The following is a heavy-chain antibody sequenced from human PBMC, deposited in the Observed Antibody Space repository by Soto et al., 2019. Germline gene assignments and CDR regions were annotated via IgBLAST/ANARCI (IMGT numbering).Heavy chain of an antibody. CDR2: IYYSGST. Sequence: QLQLQESGPGLVKPSETLSLTCTVSGGSISSSSYYWGWIRQPPGKGLEWIGSIYYSGSTYYNPSLKSRVTISVDTSKNQFSLKLSSVTAADTAVYYCARPARTGTARGWFDPWGQGTLVTVSS. D-gene: IGHD1-7*01. CDR3: ARPARTGTARGWFDP. CDR1: GGSISSSSYY. J-gene: IGHJ5*02. V-gene: IGHV4-39*01.